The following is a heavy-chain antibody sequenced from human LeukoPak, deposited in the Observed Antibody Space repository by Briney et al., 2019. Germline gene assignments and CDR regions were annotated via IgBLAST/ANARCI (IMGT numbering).Heavy chain of an antibody. CDR1: GFTFSSYS. Sequence: GGSLRLSCAASGFTFSSYSMNWVRQAPGKGLEWVSSISSSSSYLYYADSVKGRFTISRDNAKNSLYLQVNSLRAEDTAFYYCARDFPRDNDAFDIWGQGTMVTVSS. V-gene: IGHV3-21*01. CDR2: ISSSSSYL. J-gene: IGHJ3*02. CDR3: ARDFPRDNDAFDI.